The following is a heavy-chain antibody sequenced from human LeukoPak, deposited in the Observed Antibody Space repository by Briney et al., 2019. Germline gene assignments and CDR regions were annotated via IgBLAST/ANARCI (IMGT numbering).Heavy chain of an antibody. Sequence: SETLSLTCTVSGGSIGSYYWNWIRRPPGKGLEWIGYVSYSGSTNYNPSLKSRVTMSVDKSKNQFSLKLSSVTASDTAVYFCARATSGYYFDFWDQGTLVIVSS. D-gene: IGHD3-22*01. V-gene: IGHV4-59*01. CDR1: GGSIGSYY. CDR2: VSYSGST. J-gene: IGHJ4*02. CDR3: ARATSGYYFDF.